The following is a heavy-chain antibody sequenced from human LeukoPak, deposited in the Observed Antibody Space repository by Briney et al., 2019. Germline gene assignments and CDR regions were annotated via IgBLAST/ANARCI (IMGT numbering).Heavy chain of an antibody. Sequence: PSETLSLTCTVSGGSISSYYWSWIRQPPGKGLEWIGYIYYSGSTNYNPSLKSRVTISVDTSENQFSLKLSSVTAADTAVYYCASGGRGYSGYDLFWFDPWGQGTLVTVSS. CDR3: ASGGRGYSGYDLFWFDP. V-gene: IGHV4-59*08. CDR2: IYYSGST. D-gene: IGHD5-12*01. J-gene: IGHJ5*02. CDR1: GGSISSYY.